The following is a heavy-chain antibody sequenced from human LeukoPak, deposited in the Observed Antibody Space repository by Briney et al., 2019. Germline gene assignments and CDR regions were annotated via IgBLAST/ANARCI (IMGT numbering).Heavy chain of an antibody. CDR1: GFTFSSYW. CDR2: IKQDGSEK. J-gene: IGHJ4*02. V-gene: IGHV3-7*01. D-gene: IGHD2-21*02. Sequence: GGSLRLSCAASGFTFSSYWMSWVRQAPGKGLEWVANIKQDGSEKYYVDPVKGRFTISRDNSKNTLYLQMNSLRAEDTAVYYCAKSGGPAYCGGDCYTLFDYWGQGTLVTVSS. CDR3: AKSGGPAYCGGDCYTLFDY.